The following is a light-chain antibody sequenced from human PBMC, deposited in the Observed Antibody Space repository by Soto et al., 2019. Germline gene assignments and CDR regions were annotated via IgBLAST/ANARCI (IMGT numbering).Light chain of an antibody. CDR2: GAS. Sequence: DIVLTQSPATLSVSPGERATLSCRASQSVSSSYLAWYQQKPGQAPRLLIYGASSRATGIPDRFRGSGSGTDFTLTISRLEPEDFAVYYCQQYGGSPRTFGQGTKVDI. CDR1: QSVSSSY. V-gene: IGKV3-20*01. J-gene: IGKJ1*01. CDR3: QQYGGSPRT.